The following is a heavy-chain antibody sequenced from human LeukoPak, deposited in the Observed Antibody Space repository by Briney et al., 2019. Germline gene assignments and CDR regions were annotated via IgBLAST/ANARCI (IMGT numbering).Heavy chain of an antibody. CDR2: INPLSGDT. CDR1: GYTFTGYY. D-gene: IGHD6-19*01. J-gene: IGHJ4*02. CDR3: ANVGYRSGWSGCDY. Sequence: ASVKVSCKASGYTFTGYYMHWVRQDPGQGLEWMGWINPLSGDTKYAQKFQGRVTMTRDTSISTAHMELSRLRSDDTAVYYCANVGYRSGWSGCDYWGQGTLITVSS. V-gene: IGHV1-2*02.